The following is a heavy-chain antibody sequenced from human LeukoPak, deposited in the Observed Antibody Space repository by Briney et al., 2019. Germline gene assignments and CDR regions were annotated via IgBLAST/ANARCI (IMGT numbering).Heavy chain of an antibody. Sequence: ASVKVSCKASGYTFTSYGISWVRQAPGQGLEWMGWISAYNGNTNYAQKLQGRVTMTTDTSTSTAYMELRSLRSDDTAVYYCARVGMVIAVAGTGDYWGQGTLVTVSS. J-gene: IGHJ4*02. CDR1: GYTFTSYG. CDR2: ISAYNGNT. V-gene: IGHV1-18*01. CDR3: ARVGMVIAVAGTGDY. D-gene: IGHD6-19*01.